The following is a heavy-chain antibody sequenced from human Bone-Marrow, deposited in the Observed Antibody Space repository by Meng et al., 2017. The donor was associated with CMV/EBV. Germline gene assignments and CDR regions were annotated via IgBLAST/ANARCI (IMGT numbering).Heavy chain of an antibody. V-gene: IGHV3-7*03. CDR1: GFTFSSYW. CDR3: AKRPGGSADY. D-gene: IGHD3-10*01. CDR2: IKQDGSEK. Sequence: GGSLRLSCAASGFTFSSYWMSWVRQASGKGLEWVANIKQDGSEKYYVDSVKGRFTISRDNSKNTLYLQMNSLRAEDTAVYYCAKRPGGSADYWGQGTLVTVSS. J-gene: IGHJ4*02.